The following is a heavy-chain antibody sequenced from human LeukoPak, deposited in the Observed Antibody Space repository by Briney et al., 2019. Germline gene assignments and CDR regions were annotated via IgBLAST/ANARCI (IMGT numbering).Heavy chain of an antibody. V-gene: IGHV4-39*01. J-gene: IGHJ3*02. CDR1: GGSIRSSYYY. Sequence: ASETLSLTCTVSGGSIRSSYYYWGWIRQPPGKGLEWIGSIYDSGSTYYNPSLKSRVTISVDTSKNQFSLKLSSVTAADTAVYYCARREMATIIAFDIWGQGTMVTVSS. CDR3: ARREMATIIAFDI. CDR2: IYDSGST. D-gene: IGHD5-24*01.